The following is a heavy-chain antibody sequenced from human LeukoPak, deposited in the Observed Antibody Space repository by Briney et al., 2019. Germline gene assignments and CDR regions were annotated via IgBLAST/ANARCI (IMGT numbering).Heavy chain of an antibody. CDR1: GFTFSSYA. J-gene: IGHJ6*01. CDR3: AKDEGDFLCDYGMDV. V-gene: IGHV3-23*01. CDR2: ISGSGGST. D-gene: IGHD3-3*01. Sequence: GGSLRLSCAASGFTFSSYAMSWVRQAPGKGLEWVSVISGSGGSTTYADSVKGRFTISRDSSNHTLYLQMHRLRVDDTDVYYCAKDEGDFLCDYGMDVWGQGGTLTVSS.